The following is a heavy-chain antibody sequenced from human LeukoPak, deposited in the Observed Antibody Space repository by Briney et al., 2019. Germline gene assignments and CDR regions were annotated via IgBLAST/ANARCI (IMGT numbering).Heavy chain of an antibody. D-gene: IGHD3-22*01. Sequence: GGSLRLSCAISGITLSNYGMSWVRQAPGKGLEWVAGISDSGGRTNYADSVKGRFTISRDNPKNTLYLQMNSLRAEDTAVYFCAKRGVVIRVILVGFHKEAYYFDSWGQGALVTVSS. CDR2: ISDSGGRT. CDR1: GITLSNYG. V-gene: IGHV3-23*01. J-gene: IGHJ4*02. CDR3: AKRGVVIRVILVGFHKEAYYFDS.